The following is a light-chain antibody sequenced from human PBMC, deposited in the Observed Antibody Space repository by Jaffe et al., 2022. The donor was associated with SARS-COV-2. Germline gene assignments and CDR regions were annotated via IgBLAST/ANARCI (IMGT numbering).Light chain of an antibody. CDR2: DVN. V-gene: IGLV2-14*01. Sequence: QSALTQPASVSGSPGQSITISCTGTSSDVGGYNYVSWYQQYPGKAPKLMIYDVNNRPSGVSTRFSASKSGNTASLTISGLQTEDEADYYCSSFTSSSTRVFGTGTKVTVL. J-gene: IGLJ1*01. CDR1: SSDVGGYNY. CDR3: SSFTSSSTRV.